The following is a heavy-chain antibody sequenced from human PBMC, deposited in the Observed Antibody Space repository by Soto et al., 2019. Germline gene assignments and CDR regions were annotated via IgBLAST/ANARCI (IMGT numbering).Heavy chain of an antibody. CDR2: ISVHNGDT. Sequence: GASVKVSCKASGYTFTNYGISWVRQAPGQGFEWMGWISVHNGDTNYALELQGRVTMTTETSTRTAYMELRSLRSDDTAVYYCARDGYYYDDSPHYPFDLWGQGTPVTVSS. J-gene: IGHJ5*01. CDR1: GYTFTNYG. CDR3: ARDGYYYDDSPHYPFDL. D-gene: IGHD3-22*01. V-gene: IGHV1-18*01.